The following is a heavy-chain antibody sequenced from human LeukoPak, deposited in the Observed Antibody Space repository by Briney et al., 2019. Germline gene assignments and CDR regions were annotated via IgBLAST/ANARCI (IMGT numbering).Heavy chain of an antibody. V-gene: IGHV3-64*01. CDR1: GFTFSSYA. CDR3: ARSVEGGPHSWFDP. D-gene: IGHD5/OR15-5a*01. CDR2: ISSNGGST. J-gene: IGHJ5*02. Sequence: GGSLRLSCAASGFTFSSYAMHWVRQAPGKGLEYVSAISSNGGSTYYANSVKGRFTISRDNSKSTLYLQMGSLRAEDMAVYYCARSVEGGPHSWFDPWGQGTLVTVSS.